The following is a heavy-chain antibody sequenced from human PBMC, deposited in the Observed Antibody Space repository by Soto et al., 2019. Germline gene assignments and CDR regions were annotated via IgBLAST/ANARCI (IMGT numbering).Heavy chain of an antibody. D-gene: IGHD3-9*01. CDR2: IYPADSDT. J-gene: IGHJ6*02. CDR1: GYNFTSYW. CDR3: ARLSYYDILTPSAGMDV. V-gene: IGHV5-51*01. Sequence: PGESLKISCKASGYNFTSYWIGWVRQMPGKGLELMGVIYPADSDTRYRPPFEGQVTFSVDKSLTTAYLQWSSLKASDTAMYYCARLSYYDILTPSAGMDVWGQGTKVTVSS.